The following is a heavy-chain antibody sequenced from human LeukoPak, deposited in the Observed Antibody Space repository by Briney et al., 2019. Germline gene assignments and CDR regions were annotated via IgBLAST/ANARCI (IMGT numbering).Heavy chain of an antibody. CDR3: ATANYDFWSGCYLPFGRD. D-gene: IGHD3-3*01. V-gene: IGHV4-34*01. CDR1: GGSFSGYY. CDR2: INHSGST. Sequence: SETLSLTCAVYGGSFSGYYWSWIRQPPGKGLEWIGEINHSGSTNYNPSLKSRVTISVVTSKNQFSLKLSSVTAADTAVYYCATANYDFWSGCYLPFGRDWGQGTLVTVSS. J-gene: IGHJ4*02.